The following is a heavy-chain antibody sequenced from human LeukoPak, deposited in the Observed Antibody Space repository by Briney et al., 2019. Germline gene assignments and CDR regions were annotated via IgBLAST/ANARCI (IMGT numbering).Heavy chain of an antibody. CDR3: ARDTSGSYYYYYYYMDV. CDR2: IYYSGST. J-gene: IGHJ6*03. CDR1: GGSISSSSYY. D-gene: IGHD1-26*01. V-gene: IGHV4-39*07. Sequence: SSETLSLTCTVSGGSISSSSYYWGWIRQPPGKGLEWIGSIYYSGSTYYNPSLKSRVTISVDTSKNQFSLKLSSVTAADTAVYYCARDTSGSYYYYYYYMDVWGKGTTVTVSS.